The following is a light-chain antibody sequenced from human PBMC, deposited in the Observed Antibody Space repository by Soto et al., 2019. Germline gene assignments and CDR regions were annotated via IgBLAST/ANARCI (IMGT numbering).Light chain of an antibody. CDR1: QGISNY. J-gene: IGKJ4*01. Sequence: DIQMTQSPSSLSASVGDRVTITCRASQGISNYLAWFQQKPGKAPKSLIYAASNLQAGVPSKFSGGASGTDFTLSITSLQPEDSATYYCQQYDSYPLTFGGGTKVEIK. CDR2: AAS. CDR3: QQYDSYPLT. V-gene: IGKV1-16*02.